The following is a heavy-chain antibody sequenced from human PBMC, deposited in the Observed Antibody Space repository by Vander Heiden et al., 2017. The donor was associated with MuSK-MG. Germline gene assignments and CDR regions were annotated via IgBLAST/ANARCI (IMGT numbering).Heavy chain of an antibody. Sequence: EVQLVQSGAEVKKPGESRRIACKGSGYSFTSYWISWVRQMPGKGLEWMGRIDPHDSYTNYSPSFQGHVTISVDKSITTAYLQWSSLKASDTAMYYCATDNGYLPFDIWGQGTMVTVSS. J-gene: IGHJ3*02. CDR1: GYSFTSYW. CDR3: ATDNGYLPFDI. D-gene: IGHD3-22*01. CDR2: IDPHDSYT. V-gene: IGHV5-10-1*03.